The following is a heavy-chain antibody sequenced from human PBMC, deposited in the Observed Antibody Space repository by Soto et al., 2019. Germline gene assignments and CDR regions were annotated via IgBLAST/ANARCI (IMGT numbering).Heavy chain of an antibody. CDR1: GFSLSTTGVG. D-gene: IGHD4-4*01. CDR2: IYWDDDK. J-gene: IGHJ4*02. Sequence: HITLKESGPTLVKPTQPLTLTCTFSGFSLSTTGVGVGWIRQPPGKALEWLALIYWDDDKRYSPSLKSRLTNTKDTTTNQVDLTMTNMDPVDTATYYCALARYSTFDYWGQGTLVTVSS. V-gene: IGHV2-5*02. CDR3: ALARYSTFDY.